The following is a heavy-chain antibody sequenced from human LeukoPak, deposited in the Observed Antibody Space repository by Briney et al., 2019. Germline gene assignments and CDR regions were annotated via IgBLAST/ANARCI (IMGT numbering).Heavy chain of an antibody. CDR2: ISSRSSYI. CDR3: ARRCSSTSCFDY. J-gene: IGHJ4*02. Sequence: PGGSLRLSCAASGFTFSSYSMNWVRQAPGKGLEWVSSISSRSSYIYYADSVKGRFTISRDNAKNSLYLQMNSLRAEDTAVYYCARRCSSTSCFDYWGQGTLVTVSS. D-gene: IGHD2-2*01. CDR1: GFTFSSYS. V-gene: IGHV3-21*01.